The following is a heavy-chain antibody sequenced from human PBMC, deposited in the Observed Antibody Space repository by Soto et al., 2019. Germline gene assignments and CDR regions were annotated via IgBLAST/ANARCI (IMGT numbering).Heavy chain of an antibody. CDR1: GYTFTTYG. Sequence: ASVKVSCKAPGYTFTTYGTSWGRQAPGQGLEWMGWISAYNGNTNYAQKLQGRVTMTTDTSTSTAYMELRSLRSDDTAVYYCARDGYSSSWPVPFDYWGQGTLVTVSS. D-gene: IGHD6-13*01. CDR2: ISAYNGNT. CDR3: ARDGYSSSWPVPFDY. V-gene: IGHV1-18*01. J-gene: IGHJ4*02.